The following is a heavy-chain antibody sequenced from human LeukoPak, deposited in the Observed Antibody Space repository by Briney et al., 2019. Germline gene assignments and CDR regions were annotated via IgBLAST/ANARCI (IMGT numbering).Heavy chain of an antibody. V-gene: IGHV3-49*03. CDR2: IRTKTYGATI. CDR3: TRVRDGKSKDSHAFDI. J-gene: IGHJ3*02. Sequence: GGSLRLSCTTSGFTFGDYAMTWFRQAPGQGLEWVGFIRTKTYGATIQYAASVKGRFTISRDDSKSIAYLQVNSLKAEDTAVYYCTRVRDGKSKDSHAFDIWGQGTLVTVSS. CDR1: GFTFGDYA. D-gene: IGHD1-14*01.